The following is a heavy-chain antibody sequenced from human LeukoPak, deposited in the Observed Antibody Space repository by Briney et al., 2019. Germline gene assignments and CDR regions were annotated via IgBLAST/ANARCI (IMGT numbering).Heavy chain of an antibody. J-gene: IGHJ4*02. CDR2: FNPNSGDT. D-gene: IGHD2-15*01. CDR3: GRGTYCSGGSCYSFDY. V-gene: IGHV1-2*02. Sequence: GASVKVSCKASGYTFTGYHMHWVRQAPGQGLEWMGWFNPNSGDTNYAQKFQGRVTMTRDTSISTAYMELGRLTSDDTAVYYCGRGTYCSGGSCYSFDYWGQGTLVTVSS. CDR1: GYTFTGYH.